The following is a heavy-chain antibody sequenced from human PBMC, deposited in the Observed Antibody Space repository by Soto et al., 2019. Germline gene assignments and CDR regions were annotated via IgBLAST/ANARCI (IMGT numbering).Heavy chain of an antibody. J-gene: IGHJ4*02. Sequence: EVQLLESGGNLVQPGGSLRLSCAASGFTFSSYAMSWVRQAPGKGLEWVSTVGVSGATTYYTDSVKGRFTISRDNSNNTLFLQMPSLRAEDTAIYYCAKLRAGLGSQTDSWGQGTLVTVSS. CDR1: GFTFSSYA. D-gene: IGHD3-10*01. CDR2: VGVSGATT. CDR3: AKLRAGLGSQTDS. V-gene: IGHV3-23*01.